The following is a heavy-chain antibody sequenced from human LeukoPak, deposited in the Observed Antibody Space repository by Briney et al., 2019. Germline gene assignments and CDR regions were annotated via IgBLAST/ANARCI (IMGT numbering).Heavy chain of an antibody. D-gene: IGHD3-16*01. V-gene: IGHV3-30*18. CDR3: AKEGTWGNWYFDL. Sequence: PGGSLRLSCAASGFTLRNYGMHWVRQAPGKGLEWVAVISRDGLTKYYADSVKGRFTLHRDNSRNTLYLEMNSLRDEDTAVYYCAKEGTWGNWYFDLWGRGTLVIVTS. CDR1: GFTLRNYG. J-gene: IGHJ2*01. CDR2: ISRDGLTK.